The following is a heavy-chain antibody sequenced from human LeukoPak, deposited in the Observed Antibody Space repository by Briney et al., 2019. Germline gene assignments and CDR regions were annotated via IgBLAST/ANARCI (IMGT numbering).Heavy chain of an antibody. CDR1: GFTFSSYA. CDR2: ISGSGTDT. CDR3: AKGGGSSCYSPSDY. Sequence: GGSLRLSCGGSGFTFSSYAISWVRQAPGKGLEWVSAISGSGTDTFYANSVKGRFTLSRDNPKNTLYLQMNSLRAEDTAVYYCAKGGGSSCYSPSDYWGQGTLVTVSS. D-gene: IGHD2-15*01. J-gene: IGHJ4*02. V-gene: IGHV3-23*01.